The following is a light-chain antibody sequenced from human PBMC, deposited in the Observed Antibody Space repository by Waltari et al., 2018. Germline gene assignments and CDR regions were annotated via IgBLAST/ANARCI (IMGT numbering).Light chain of an antibody. J-gene: IGLJ2*01. CDR2: EVS. CDR1: SSYVGAYNY. CDR3: SSYVGSNIVV. Sequence: QSALTQPPSASGSPGQSVTISCTGTSSYVGAYNYVSCYQQHPGKAPKLMIYEVSKRPSGVPARFSGSKSGNTASLTVSGLQAEDEADYSCSSYVGSNIVVFGGGTKLTVL. V-gene: IGLV2-8*01.